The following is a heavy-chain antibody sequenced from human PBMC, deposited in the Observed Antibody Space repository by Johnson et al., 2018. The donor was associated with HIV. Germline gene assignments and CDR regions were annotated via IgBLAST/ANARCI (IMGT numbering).Heavy chain of an antibody. CDR1: RFTFSSYA. Sequence: DVYLVESGGGVVQPGRSLRLSCAASRFTFSSYALHWVRQAPGKGLEWVSYISSSGSTIYYADSVKGRFTISRDNAKNSLYLQMNSLRGEDTALYYCARERATLWFRASGAAFEIWGQGTMVTVSS. J-gene: IGHJ3*02. CDR2: ISSSGSTI. V-gene: IGHV3-48*04. D-gene: IGHD3-10*01. CDR3: ARERATLWFRASGAAFEI.